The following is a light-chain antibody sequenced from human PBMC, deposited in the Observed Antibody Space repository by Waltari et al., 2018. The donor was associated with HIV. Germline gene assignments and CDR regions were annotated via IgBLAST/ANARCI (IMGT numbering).Light chain of an antibody. J-gene: IGKJ2*01. CDR2: RAS. Sequence: EIVMTQSPATLSVSAGESVTLSCRASQSVSINVAWYQQRPGQGPRLLIYRASRATNVPARFSGGGSGTEFTLSISSLQSEDFAVYYCQQYHNWPPYTFGQGTKLELK. CDR1: QSVSIN. CDR3: QQYHNWPPYT. V-gene: IGKV3-15*01.